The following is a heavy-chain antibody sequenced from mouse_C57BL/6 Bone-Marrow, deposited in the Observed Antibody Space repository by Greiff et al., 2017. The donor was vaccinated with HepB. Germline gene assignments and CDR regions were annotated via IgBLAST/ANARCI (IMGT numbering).Heavy chain of an antibody. CDR1: GFTFSSYT. Sequence: EVQLQESGGGLVKPGGSLKLSCAASGFTFSSYTMSWVRQTPEKRLEWVATISGGGGNTYYPDSVKGRFTISRDNAKNTLYLQMSSLRSEDTALYYCARLETGTSFAYWGQGTLVTVSA. D-gene: IGHD4-1*01. J-gene: IGHJ3*01. CDR2: ISGGGGNT. CDR3: ARLETGTSFAY. V-gene: IGHV5-9*01.